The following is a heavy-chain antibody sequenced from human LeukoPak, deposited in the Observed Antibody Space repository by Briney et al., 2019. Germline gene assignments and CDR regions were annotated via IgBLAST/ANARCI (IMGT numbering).Heavy chain of an antibody. J-gene: IGHJ4*02. D-gene: IGHD3-16*01. CDR2: IYYSGST. Sequence: PSETLSLTCTVSGGSISSYYWSWIRQPPGKGLEWIGYIYYSGSTNYNPSLKSRVTISVDTSKNQFSLKLSSVTAADTAVYYCARLGGRTVLDYWGQGTLVTVSS. CDR1: GGSISSYY. CDR3: ARLGGRTVLDY. V-gene: IGHV4-59*08.